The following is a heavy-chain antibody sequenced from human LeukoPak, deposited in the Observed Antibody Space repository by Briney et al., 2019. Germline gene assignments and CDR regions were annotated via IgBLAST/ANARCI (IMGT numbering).Heavy chain of an antibody. CDR1: GFTFSSYA. V-gene: IGHV3-30-3*01. J-gene: IGHJ3*02. CDR2: ISYDGSNK. D-gene: IGHD1-26*01. Sequence: GRSLRFSCAASGFTFSSYAMHWVRQAPGKGLEWVAVISYDGSNKYYADSVKGRFTISRDNSKNTLYLQMNSLRAEDTAVYYCARDRGGGSYWDAFDIWGQGTMVTVSS. CDR3: ARDRGGGSYWDAFDI.